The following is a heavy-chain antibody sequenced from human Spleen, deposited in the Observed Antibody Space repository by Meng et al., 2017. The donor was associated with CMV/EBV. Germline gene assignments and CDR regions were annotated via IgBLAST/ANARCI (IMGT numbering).Heavy chain of an antibody. CDR2: IRSDGGNK. V-gene: IGHV3-30*02. J-gene: IGHJ4*02. CDR3: ARGSGDYVLD. CDR1: GFTFSTCG. D-gene: IGHD4-17*01. Sequence: GGSLRLSCAASGFTFSTCGMHWVRQAPGKGLEWVALIRSDGGNKYYSDSVKGRFTISRDNSKNTLYLQMNSLRVEDTAVYYCARGSGDYVLDWGQGTLVTVSS.